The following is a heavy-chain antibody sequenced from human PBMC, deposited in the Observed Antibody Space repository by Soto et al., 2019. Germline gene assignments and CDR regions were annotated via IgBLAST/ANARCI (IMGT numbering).Heavy chain of an antibody. CDR3: ARESPLYGGSTGHFDY. J-gene: IGHJ4*02. Sequence: ASVKVSCKASGGNFRRYAISWVRQAPGQGLEWMGGIIPIFGTATYAQKVQGRVTITADKSTSTAYMELSSLRSEDTAVYYCARESPLYGGSTGHFDYWGQGTLGDVSS. V-gene: IGHV1-69*06. CDR2: IIPIFGTA. D-gene: IGHD3-10*01. CDR1: GGNFRRYA.